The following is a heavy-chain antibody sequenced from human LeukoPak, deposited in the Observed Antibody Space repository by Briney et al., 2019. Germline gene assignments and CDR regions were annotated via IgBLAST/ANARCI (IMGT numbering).Heavy chain of an antibody. CDR1: GFTFSSYE. V-gene: IGHV3-48*03. CDR2: ISSSGSTI. CDR3: ARAGGDTAVVFDAF. Sequence: GGSLRLSCAASGFTFSSYEMNGVRQAPGKGLEWVSYISSSGSTIYYADSVKGRFTISRDNAKNSLYLQMNSLRAEDTAVYYCARAGGDTAVVFDAFWGQGTMVTVSS. D-gene: IGHD5-18*01. J-gene: IGHJ3*01.